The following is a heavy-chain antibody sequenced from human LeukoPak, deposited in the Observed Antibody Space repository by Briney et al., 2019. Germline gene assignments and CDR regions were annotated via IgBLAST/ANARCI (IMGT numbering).Heavy chain of an antibody. Sequence: ASVKVSCKASGGTFSSYAISWVRQAPGQGLEWMGGIIPIFGTANYAQKFQGRVTITADESTSTAYMELSSLRSEDTAVYYCARVGIAAAGYDAFDIWGQGTMVTVSS. CDR2: IIPIFGTA. CDR3: ARVGIAAAGYDAFDI. J-gene: IGHJ3*02. CDR1: GGTFSSYA. D-gene: IGHD6-13*01. V-gene: IGHV1-69*13.